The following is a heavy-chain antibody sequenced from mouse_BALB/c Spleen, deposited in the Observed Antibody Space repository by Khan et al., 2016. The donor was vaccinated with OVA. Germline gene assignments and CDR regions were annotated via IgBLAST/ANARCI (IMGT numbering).Heavy chain of an antibody. V-gene: IGHV5-17*02. CDR3: ATSYFDGYYFDY. D-gene: IGHD1-1*01. J-gene: IGHJ2*01. Sequence: EVKLVESGGGLVQPGGSRKLSCTASGFTFSSYGMHWVRQAPEKGLEWVAYISGDSSTIYYADTVKGRFTISRDNPKNTLFLQMTSLRSEDTARYYCATSYFDGYYFDYWGPGTTLTVSS. CDR2: ISGDSSTI. CDR1: GFTFSSYG.